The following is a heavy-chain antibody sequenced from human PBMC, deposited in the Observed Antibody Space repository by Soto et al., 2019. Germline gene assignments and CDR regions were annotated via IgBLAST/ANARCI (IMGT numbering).Heavy chain of an antibody. V-gene: IGHV5-10-1*01. Sequence: EVQLVQSGAEVKKPGESLRISCKGSGYSFTSYWISWVRQMPGKGLEWMGRIDPSDSYTKYSPSFQGHVTISADKSIRTAYLQWSSLKASDTAMYYCARTSMQSRGYSYGHGGMDVWGQGTTVTVSS. CDR1: GYSFTSYW. CDR3: ARTSMQSRGYSYGHGGMDV. CDR2: IDPSDSYT. D-gene: IGHD5-18*01. J-gene: IGHJ6*02.